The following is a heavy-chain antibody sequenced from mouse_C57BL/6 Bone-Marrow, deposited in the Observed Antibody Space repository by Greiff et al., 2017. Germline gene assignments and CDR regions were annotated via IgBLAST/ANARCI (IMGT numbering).Heavy chain of an antibody. D-gene: IGHD2-5*01. J-gene: IGHJ4*01. CDR2: INPGSGGT. CDR1: GYAFTNYL. V-gene: IGHV1-54*01. Sequence: SGAELVRPGTSVKVSCKASGYAFTNYLIEWVKQRPGQGLEWIGVINPGSGGTNYNEKFKGKATLTADKSSSTAYMQLSSLTSEDSAVYFCARKGTYYSNFYYAMDYWGQGTSVTVSS. CDR3: ARKGTYYSNFYYAMDY.